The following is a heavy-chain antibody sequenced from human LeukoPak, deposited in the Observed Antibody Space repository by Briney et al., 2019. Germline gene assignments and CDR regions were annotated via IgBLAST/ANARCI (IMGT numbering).Heavy chain of an antibody. Sequence: GRSLRLSCAASGFTFSTYCMHWVRQAPGKGPMWVSRICPDGTVTNYADSVKARFIISRDNARNTVYLQMNSLRVEDTAVYYCVRDFRSADYWGQGTLVTVSS. CDR2: ICPDGTVT. J-gene: IGHJ4*02. CDR3: VRDFRSADY. V-gene: IGHV3-74*01. CDR1: GFTFSTYC.